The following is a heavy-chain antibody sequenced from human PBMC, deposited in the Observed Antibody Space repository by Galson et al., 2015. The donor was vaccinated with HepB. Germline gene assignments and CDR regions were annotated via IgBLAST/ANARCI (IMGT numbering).Heavy chain of an antibody. J-gene: IGHJ2*01. CDR2: IYHSGST. CDR3: ARDGEDCGGDCYGVEYWYFDL. CDR1: GGSISSSNW. V-gene: IGHV4-4*02. Sequence: ETLSLTCAVSGGSISSSNWWSWVRQPPGKGLEWIGEIYHSGSTNYNPSLKSRVTISVDKSKNQFSLKLSSVTAADTAVYYCARDGEDCGGDCYGVEYWYFDLWGRGTLVTVSS. D-gene: IGHD2-21*01.